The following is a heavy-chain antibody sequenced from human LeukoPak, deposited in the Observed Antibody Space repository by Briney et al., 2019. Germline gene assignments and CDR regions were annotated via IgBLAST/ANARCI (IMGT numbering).Heavy chain of an antibody. D-gene: IGHD6-13*01. CDR3: ARDPAPVYIAAAGHGDY. J-gene: IGHJ4*02. CDR1: GFTFSSYA. Sequence: GRSLRLSCAASGFTFSSYAMHWVRQAPGKGLEWVAVISYDGSNKCYADSVKGRFTISRDNSKNTLYLQMNSLRAEDTAVYYCARDPAPVYIAAAGHGDYWGQGTLVTVSS. CDR2: ISYDGSNK. V-gene: IGHV3-30-3*01.